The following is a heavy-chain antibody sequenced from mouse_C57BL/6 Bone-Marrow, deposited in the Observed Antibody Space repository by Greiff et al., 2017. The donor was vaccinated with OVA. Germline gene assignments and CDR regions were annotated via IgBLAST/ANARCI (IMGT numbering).Heavy chain of an antibody. D-gene: IGHD2-2*01. CDR3: ARWLPWYFDV. V-gene: IGHV5-17*01. CDR2: LSSGSSTI. J-gene: IGHJ1*03. Sequence: DVQLQESGGGLVKPGGSLKLSCAASGFTFSDYGMHWVRQAPEKGLEWVAYLSSGSSTIYYADTVKGRFTISRDNAKNTLFLQMTSLRAEDTAMYYCARWLPWYFDVWGTGTTVTVSS. CDR1: GFTFSDYG.